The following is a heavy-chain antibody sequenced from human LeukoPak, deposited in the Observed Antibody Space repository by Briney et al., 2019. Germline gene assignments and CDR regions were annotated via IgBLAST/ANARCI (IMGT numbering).Heavy chain of an antibody. CDR3: ARLGGYYFDY. Sequence: SETLSLTCAVYGGSFSGYYWSWIRQPPGKGLEWIGEINHSGSTNYNPSLKSRVTISVDTSKNQLSLKLTSVTAADTAVYYCARLGGYYFDYWGQGTLVAVSS. J-gene: IGHJ4*02. D-gene: IGHD3-22*01. CDR2: INHSGST. V-gene: IGHV4-34*01. CDR1: GGSFSGYY.